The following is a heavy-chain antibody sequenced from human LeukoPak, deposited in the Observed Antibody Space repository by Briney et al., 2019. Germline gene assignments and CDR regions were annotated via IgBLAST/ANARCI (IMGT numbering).Heavy chain of an antibody. V-gene: IGHV1-18*04. Sequence: GASVKVSCKASGYTFTGHYIHWVRQAPGQGLEWMGWISAYSGNTRYAQKLQGRVTMTTDSSTSTAYMELRSLRSDDTAVYYCARGPIIDIVVIPAAVDYYHMDVWGKGTTVTVSS. CDR2: ISAYSGNT. CDR3: ARGPIIDIVVIPAAVDYYHMDV. J-gene: IGHJ6*03. CDR1: GYTFTGHY. D-gene: IGHD2-2*01.